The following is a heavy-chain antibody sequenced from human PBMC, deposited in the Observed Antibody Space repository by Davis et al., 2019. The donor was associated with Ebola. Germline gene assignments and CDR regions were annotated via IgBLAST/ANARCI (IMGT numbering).Heavy chain of an antibody. CDR2: ISSSSSYI. V-gene: IGHV3-21*01. CDR1: GFTFSSYG. J-gene: IGHJ4*02. Sequence: GESLKISCAASGFTFSSYGMHWVRQAPGKGLEWVSSISSSSSYIYYADSVKGRFTISRDNAKNSLYLQMNSLRAEDTAVYYCVVWEWFGELLYPFDYWGQGTLVTVSS. CDR3: VVWEWFGELLYPFDY. D-gene: IGHD3-10*01.